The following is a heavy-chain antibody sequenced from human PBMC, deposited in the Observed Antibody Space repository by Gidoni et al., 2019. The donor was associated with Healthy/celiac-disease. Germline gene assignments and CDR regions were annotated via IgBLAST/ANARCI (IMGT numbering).Heavy chain of an antibody. D-gene: IGHD1-26*01. J-gene: IGHJ5*02. Sequence: QVQLVESGGGVVQSGRSLRLSCAASGFTFSRYALHWFRQPPGQGLEGVAVISYDGSNKYYADSVKGRFTISRDNAKNTLYLQMNSLRAEDTAVYYCARGRGVGATVGGGWFDPWGQGTLVTVSS. V-gene: IGHV3-30*01. CDR3: ARGRGVGATVGGGWFDP. CDR1: GFTFSRYA. CDR2: ISYDGSNK.